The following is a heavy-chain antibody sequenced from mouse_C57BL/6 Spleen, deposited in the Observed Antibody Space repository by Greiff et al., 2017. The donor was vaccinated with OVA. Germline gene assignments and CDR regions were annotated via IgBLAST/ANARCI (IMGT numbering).Heavy chain of an antibody. CDR2: IDPEDGET. V-gene: IGHV14-2*01. D-gene: IGHD1-1*01. Sequence: VQLQQSGAELVKPGASVKLSCTASGFNIKDYYMHWVKQRTEQGLEWIGRIDPEDGETKYAPKVQGKATITADTSSNTAYLQLSSLTSEDTAVYYCARSFYYYGSSYGYFDVWGTGTTVTVSS. CDR1: GFNIKDYY. CDR3: ARSFYYYGSSYGYFDV. J-gene: IGHJ1*03.